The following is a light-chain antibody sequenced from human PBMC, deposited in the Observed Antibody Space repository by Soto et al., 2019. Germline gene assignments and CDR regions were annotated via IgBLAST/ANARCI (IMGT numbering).Light chain of an antibody. J-gene: IGKJ3*01. Sequence: DIQLTQSPSFLSASVGDRVTITCRASQDTRSYLAWYQQKPGKAPKLLIYVAYTLQSGVPSRFSGSGSGTEFTLTISSLQPEDFATYYCQQHNSYPLTFGPGTKVEIK. V-gene: IGKV1-9*01. CDR3: QQHNSYPLT. CDR1: QDTRSY. CDR2: VAY.